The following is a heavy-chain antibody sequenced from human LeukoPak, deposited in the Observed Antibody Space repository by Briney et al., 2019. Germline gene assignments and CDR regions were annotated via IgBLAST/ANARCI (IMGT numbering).Heavy chain of an antibody. D-gene: IGHD4/OR15-4a*01. J-gene: IGHJ4*02. Sequence: ASVKVSCKASGYTFTGYYRHWVRQAPGQGLEGMGWINPNSGGTNYAQKLQGKITKTRDTFISTAYRELSTLRSDDTAVYYCARDPDYGGYDYWGQGTLVTVSS. V-gene: IGHV1-2*02. CDR3: ARDPDYGGYDY. CDR2: INPNSGGT. CDR1: GYTFTGYY.